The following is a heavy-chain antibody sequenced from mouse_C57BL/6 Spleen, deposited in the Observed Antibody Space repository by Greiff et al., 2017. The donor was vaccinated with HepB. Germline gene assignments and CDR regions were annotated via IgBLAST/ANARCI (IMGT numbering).Heavy chain of an antibody. J-gene: IGHJ1*03. Sequence: VQVVESGAELVRPGSSVKLSCKASGYTFTSYWMHWVKQRPIQGLEWIGNIDPSDSETHYNQKFKDKATLTVDKSSSTAYMQLSSLTSGDSAVYYGGRGVLQTYFDVWGTGTTVTVSS. CDR2: IDPSDSET. CDR1: GYTFTSYW. D-gene: IGHD1-1*01. V-gene: IGHV1-52*01. CDR3: GRGVLQTYFDV.